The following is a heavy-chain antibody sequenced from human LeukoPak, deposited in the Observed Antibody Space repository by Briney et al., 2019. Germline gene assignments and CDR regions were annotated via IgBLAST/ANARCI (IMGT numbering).Heavy chain of an antibody. CDR3: ARAPYYYDSSGISY. D-gene: IGHD3-22*01. CDR2: INPNSGGT. CDR1: GYTFTGYY. Sequence: EASVKASCKASGYTFTGYYMHWVRQPPGQGVEWMGRINPNSGGTNYAQKFQGRVTMTRDTSTSTAYMELSRLRSDDTAAYYCARAPYYYDSSGISYWGQGTLVTVSS. J-gene: IGHJ4*02. V-gene: IGHV1-2*06.